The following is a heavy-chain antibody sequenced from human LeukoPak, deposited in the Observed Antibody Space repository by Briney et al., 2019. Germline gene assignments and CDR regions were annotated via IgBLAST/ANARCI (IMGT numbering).Heavy chain of an antibody. J-gene: IGHJ4*02. V-gene: IGHV3-53*01. D-gene: IGHD2-15*01. CDR2: IYNDGTT. CDR3: AKVASVAFDY. Sequence: PGGSLRLSCAASGFSVSTSFMSWVRQAPGKGLEWVSVIYNDGTTYYADSVKGRFTISRDNSKNTLYLQMNSLRAEDTAIYYCAKVASVAFDYWGQGTLVTVSS. CDR1: GFSVSTSF.